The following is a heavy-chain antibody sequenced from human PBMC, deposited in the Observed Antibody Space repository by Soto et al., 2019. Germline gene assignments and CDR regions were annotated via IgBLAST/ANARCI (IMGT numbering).Heavy chain of an antibody. V-gene: IGHV3-23*01. CDR2: ISGSGGST. J-gene: IGHJ4*02. CDR3: AKDMCSSTSCYWHY. Sequence: GGSLRLSCAASGFTFSSYAMSWVRQAPGKGLEWVSAISGSGGSTYYADSVKGRFTISRDNSKNTLYLQMNSLRAEDTAVYYCAKDMCSSTSCYWHYWGQGTLVTVSS. D-gene: IGHD2-2*01. CDR1: GFTFSSYA.